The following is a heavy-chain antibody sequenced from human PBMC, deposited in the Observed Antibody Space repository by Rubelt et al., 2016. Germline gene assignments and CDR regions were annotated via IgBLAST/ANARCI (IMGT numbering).Heavy chain of an antibody. CDR2: IMPRLDIA. D-gene: IGHD6-13*01. J-gene: IGHJ4*02. CDR1: GGTFSRYY. V-gene: IGHV1-69*04. CDR3: ARDRVSGIAAVVEY. Sequence: QVQLVQSGAEVKKPGSSVKVSCKVSGGTFSRYYISWVRQAPGQGLEWIGRIMPRLDIANYAEKFQGRVTITADTSTSTGYMKLSSLRSEDTAMYYCARDRVSGIAAVVEYWGQGTLVTVSS.